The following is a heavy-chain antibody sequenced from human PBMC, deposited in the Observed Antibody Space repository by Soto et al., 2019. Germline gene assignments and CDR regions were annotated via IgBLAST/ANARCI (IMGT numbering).Heavy chain of an antibody. D-gene: IGHD4-17*01. Sequence: QVQLMQSGAEVKKSGASVKVSCKASGYTFINYGIIWVRQAPGQGLGWMGWITDYNGSTKYARKFQDRVTMTTDTSTSTAYMELRSLRSDDTAGYCCARDDFGDLWRSPDVWGQGTMVTVSS. CDR2: ITDYNGST. CDR3: ARDDFGDLWRSPDV. CDR1: GYTFINYG. J-gene: IGHJ3*01. V-gene: IGHV1-18*04.